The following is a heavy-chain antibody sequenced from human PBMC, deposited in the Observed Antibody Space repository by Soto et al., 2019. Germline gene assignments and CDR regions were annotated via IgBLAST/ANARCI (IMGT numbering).Heavy chain of an antibody. CDR1: GYTLIYYY. J-gene: IGHJ4*02. Sequence: ASVXVSFKASGYTLIYYYTHWVRQAPGQGLEWMGRISPKSGAINYAQKFQGRVTLTWDTSLNTAYMELSSLRSDDTAIYYCARPPGYISEWYSFDSWGQGTQVTVSS. CDR3: ARPPGYISEWYSFDS. D-gene: IGHD2-15*01. V-gene: IGHV1-2*02. CDR2: ISPKSGAI.